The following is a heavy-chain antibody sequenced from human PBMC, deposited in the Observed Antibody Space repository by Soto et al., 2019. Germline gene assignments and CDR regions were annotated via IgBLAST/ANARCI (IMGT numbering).Heavy chain of an antibody. CDR1: GGSISSSSYY. D-gene: IGHD3-22*01. Sequence: SETLSLTCTVSGGSISSSSYYWGWIRQPPGKGLEWIGSIYYSGSTYYNPSLKSRVTISVDTSKNQFSLKLSSVTAADTAVYYCASLGGYDSSGYYHIFDYWGQGNQVTVSS. CDR2: IYYSGST. J-gene: IGHJ4*02. V-gene: IGHV4-39*01. CDR3: ASLGGYDSSGYYHIFDY.